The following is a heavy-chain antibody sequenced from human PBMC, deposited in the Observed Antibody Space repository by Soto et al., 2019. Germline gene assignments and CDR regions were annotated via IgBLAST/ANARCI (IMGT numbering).Heavy chain of an antibody. CDR3: ARNWTYVGMNWFDP. CDR1: GGSLTNAGYS. D-gene: IGHD1-26*01. Sequence: LLQESGSGLVRPSQTLSVTCAVSGGSLTNAGYSWTWIRRAPGQGLEWIGHIYHTGNAYYNPSLKSRVTISLDMSKSHFSLNLTSVIAADTAIYYCARNWTYVGMNWFDPWGQGILVTVSS. J-gene: IGHJ5*02. CDR2: IYHTGNA. V-gene: IGHV4-30-2*01.